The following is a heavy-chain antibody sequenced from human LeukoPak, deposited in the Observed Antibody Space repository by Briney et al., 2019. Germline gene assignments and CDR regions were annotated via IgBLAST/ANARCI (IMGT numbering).Heavy chain of an antibody. V-gene: IGHV4-59*01. J-gene: IGHJ6*03. CDR1: GDSISGYY. CDR2: IYSSGST. CDR3: ARCGDYSYARRYYYYMDV. Sequence: SETLSVSCTDSGDSISGYYWSWMRQPPGKGLEWMGDIYSSGSTNYNPSIMRRVAISVDTSKNQFSLKLSSVTAADTAVYYSARCGDYSYARRYYYYMDVWGKGTTVTVSS. D-gene: IGHD5-18*01.